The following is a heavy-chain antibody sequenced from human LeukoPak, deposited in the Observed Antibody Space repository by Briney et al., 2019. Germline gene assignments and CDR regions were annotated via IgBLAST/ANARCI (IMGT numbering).Heavy chain of an antibody. CDR2: ISSSSSYI. Sequence: GGSVRLSCAASGFTFSSYSMSWVRQAPGKGLEWVSSISSSSSYIYYADSVKGRFTISRDNAKNSLYLQMSSLRAEDTAVYYCARGAAAGPKIFDYWGQGTLVTVSS. CDR3: ARGAAAGPKIFDY. CDR1: GFTFSSYS. V-gene: IGHV3-21*01. D-gene: IGHD6-13*01. J-gene: IGHJ4*02.